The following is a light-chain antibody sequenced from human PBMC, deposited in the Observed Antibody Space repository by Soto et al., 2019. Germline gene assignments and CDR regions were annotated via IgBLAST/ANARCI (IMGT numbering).Light chain of an antibody. Sequence: DIQMTQSPSSLSASVGDRITITCQASQDISDSLNWYQQKPGRAPNLLIYDASNLETGVPSRFSGSGSGTDFTFTITGLQPEDIATYYCHQYTHPPLTFGGGTKVEIK. V-gene: IGKV1-33*01. CDR1: QDISDS. CDR2: DAS. CDR3: HQYTHPPLT. J-gene: IGKJ4*01.